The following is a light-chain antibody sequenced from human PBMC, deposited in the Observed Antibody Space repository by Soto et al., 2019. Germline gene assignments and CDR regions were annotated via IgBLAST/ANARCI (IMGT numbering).Light chain of an antibody. Sequence: AIQMIQSPSSLSASVGDRVTITCRASQDIRSELGWYQQKPGKAPKVLIYGASSLQSGVPSRFSGSGSGTDFTLTISSLQPEDFATYYCLQDHNYPRTFGQGTKVEIK. J-gene: IGKJ1*01. CDR3: LQDHNYPRT. CDR1: QDIRSE. CDR2: GAS. V-gene: IGKV1-6*01.